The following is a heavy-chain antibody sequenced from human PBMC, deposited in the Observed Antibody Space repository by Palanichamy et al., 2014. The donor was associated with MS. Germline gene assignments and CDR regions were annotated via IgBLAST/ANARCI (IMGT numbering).Heavy chain of an antibody. V-gene: IGHV3-74*03. J-gene: IGHJ4*02. CDR2: LNPDGSTT. D-gene: IGHD2-2*01. Sequence: EVQLVESGGGLSSAWGVPETLLCSLWIHLQYLLDALGPPSSREGPVWVARLNPDGSTTTYADSVRGRFTISRDNAKSTLYLQMNSLRAEDTAVYYCARYVVASASYDCWGQGTLVTVSS. CDR3: ARYVVASASYDC. CDR1: IHLQYLL.